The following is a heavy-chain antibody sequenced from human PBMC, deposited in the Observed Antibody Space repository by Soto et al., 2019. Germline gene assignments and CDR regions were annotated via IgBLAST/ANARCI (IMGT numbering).Heavy chain of an antibody. CDR2: INKDGSKQ. V-gene: IGHV3-7*03. J-gene: IGHJ4*02. Sequence: VGSLSLSCAASGFTFTAYYMTWVRQVPGKGLEWVASINKDGSKQYYVDSVKGRFTISRDNAMNSLYLRMNSLRAGDTALYYCSRENWFQDYWGQGTLVTVSS. CDR3: SRENWFQDY. D-gene: IGHD3-10*01. CDR1: GFTFTAYY.